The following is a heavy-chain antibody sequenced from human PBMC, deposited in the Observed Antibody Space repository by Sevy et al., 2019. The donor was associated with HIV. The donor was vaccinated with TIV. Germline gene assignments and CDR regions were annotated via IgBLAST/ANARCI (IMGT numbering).Heavy chain of an antibody. CDR3: XXXXXXTXXXXXXX. J-gene: IGHJ1*01. V-gene: IGHV4-30-2*01. CDR2: XXXXGST. CDR1: XXXXXXGXYX. Sequence: SETLSLXXAVXXXXXXXGXYXWXXXXQXXXXGLEWIXXXXXXGSTYYNPSLKSRVTISVDRSKNQFSLKLSSVTAAXTAVYXXXXXXXXTXXXXXXXXGXXXLVTVSS.